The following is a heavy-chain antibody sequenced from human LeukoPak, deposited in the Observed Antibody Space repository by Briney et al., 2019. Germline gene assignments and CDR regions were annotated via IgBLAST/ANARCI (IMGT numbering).Heavy chain of an antibody. J-gene: IGHJ4*02. Sequence: SDSLSPTRAVYCASFSGYYASSARHQPGKGLEWVDDINHSGSTNYDPSLKSRVTISVDTSKNQFSLNLSSMTAEDTAVYYCARASGGRDYWGQGTLVTVSS. D-gene: IGHD3-16*01. V-gene: IGHV4-34*01. CDR2: INHSGST. CDR1: CASFSGYY. CDR3: ARASGGRDY.